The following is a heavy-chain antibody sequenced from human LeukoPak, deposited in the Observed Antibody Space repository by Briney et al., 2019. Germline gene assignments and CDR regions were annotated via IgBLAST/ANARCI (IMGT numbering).Heavy chain of an antibody. CDR3: ARIDAPTDS. D-gene: IGHD3-9*01. CDR1: GFIFSKNW. Sequence: PGGSLRLSCAASGFIFSKNWMYWIRQTPGKGLVWVSRINGDGTRTNYADSVRGRFTISRDNAKNTLCLQMNSLRVEDTAVYYCARIDAPTDSWGQGTLVTVSS. J-gene: IGHJ4*02. CDR2: INGDGTRT. V-gene: IGHV3-74*01.